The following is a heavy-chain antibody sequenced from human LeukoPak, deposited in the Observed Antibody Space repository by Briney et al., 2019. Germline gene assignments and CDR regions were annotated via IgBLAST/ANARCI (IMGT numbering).Heavy chain of an antibody. CDR2: IYTSGST. CDR3: ARVAGVEVAPATSY. Sequence: SETLSLTCTVSGGSISSYYWSWIRQPAGKGLEWIGRIYTSGSTNYNPSLKSRVTMSVDTSKNQFSLSLTSVTAADTAVYYCARVAGVEVAPATSYWGQGTLVTVSS. D-gene: IGHD2-15*01. V-gene: IGHV4-4*07. J-gene: IGHJ4*02. CDR1: GGSISSYY.